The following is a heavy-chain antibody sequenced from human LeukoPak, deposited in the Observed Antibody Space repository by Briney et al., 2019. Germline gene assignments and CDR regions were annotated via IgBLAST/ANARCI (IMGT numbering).Heavy chain of an antibody. V-gene: IGHV3-53*01. J-gene: IGHJ3*02. Sequence: GGSVRLSCAASGFTVSSNYMSWVRQAPGKGLEWVSLIYSDGRPYYADSVKGRCTISRDNSKNTLYLQMNSLRVEDTAVYYCARGLFLSGYLDAFDIWGQGTVVTVSS. CDR3: ARGLFLSGYLDAFDI. D-gene: IGHD3-22*01. CDR2: IYSDGRP. CDR1: GFTVSSNY.